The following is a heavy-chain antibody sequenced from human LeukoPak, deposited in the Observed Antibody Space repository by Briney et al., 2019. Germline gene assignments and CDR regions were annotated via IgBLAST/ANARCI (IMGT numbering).Heavy chain of an antibody. CDR3: AKDRPNYYDSSGHYYRRNGDY. Sequence: GGSLRLSCAASGFTFSSYAMSWVRQAPGKGREWVSSITSSGGSTYYAGSVKGQFTISRDNSKNTVYLQMNSLRAEDTAVYYCAKDRPNYYDSSGHYYRRNGDYWGQGTLVTVSS. J-gene: IGHJ4*02. CDR2: ITSSGGST. D-gene: IGHD3-22*01. V-gene: IGHV3-23*01. CDR1: GFTFSSYA.